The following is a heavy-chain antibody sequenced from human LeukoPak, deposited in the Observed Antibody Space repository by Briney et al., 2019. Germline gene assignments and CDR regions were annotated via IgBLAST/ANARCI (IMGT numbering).Heavy chain of an antibody. D-gene: IGHD6-6*01. J-gene: IGHJ4*02. CDR3: ARVGYSSSSFDY. V-gene: IGHV3-7*01. CDR1: GFPFNNYW. Sequence: GGSLRLSCVVSGFPFNNYWMSWVRQVPGKGLEWVANINQDGSVTYYVDTMKGRFTISRDNAQKSLFLQMNSLRADDTAVYYCARVGYSSSSFDYWGQGTLVTVSS. CDR2: INQDGSVT.